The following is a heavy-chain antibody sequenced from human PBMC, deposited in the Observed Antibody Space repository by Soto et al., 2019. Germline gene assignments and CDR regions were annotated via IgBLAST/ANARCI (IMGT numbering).Heavy chain of an antibody. CDR2: IYYSGST. Sequence: SETLSLTCTVSGCSISSYYWSWIRQPPGKGLEWIGYIYYSGSTNYNPSLKSRVTISVDTSKNQFSLKLSSVTAADTAVYYCARLAYIRRSTTVVTRNFDYWGQGTLVTVSS. J-gene: IGHJ4*02. CDR1: GCSISSYY. D-gene: IGHD4-17*01. V-gene: IGHV4-59*01. CDR3: ARLAYIRRSTTVVTRNFDY.